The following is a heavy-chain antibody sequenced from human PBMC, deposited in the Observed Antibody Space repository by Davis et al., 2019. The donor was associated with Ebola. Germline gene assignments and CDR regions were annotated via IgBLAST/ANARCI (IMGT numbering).Heavy chain of an antibody. Sequence: HSQTLSLTCAISGDSVSVNSGGWNWIRQSPSRGLEWLGRTYYTSEWYNHYAASVKSRTPINADTSKNQLSLQLNSVTPEDTAVYYCARGWLRTGLDIWGQGTMVIVSS. J-gene: IGHJ3*02. CDR1: GDSVSVNSGG. V-gene: IGHV6-1*01. CDR2: TYYTSEWYN. D-gene: IGHD5-24*01. CDR3: ARGWLRTGLDI.